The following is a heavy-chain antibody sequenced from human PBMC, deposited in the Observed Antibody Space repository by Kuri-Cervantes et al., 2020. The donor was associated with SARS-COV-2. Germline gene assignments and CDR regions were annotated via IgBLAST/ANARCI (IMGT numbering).Heavy chain of an antibody. CDR3: ARQSGFYDYVWGSYRLDAFDI. J-gene: IGHJ3*02. Sequence: KVSCKGSGYSFTSYWIGWVRQMPGKGLEWMGIIYPGDSDTRYSPSFQGQVTISADKSISTAYLQWSSLKASDTAMYYCARQSGFYDYVWGSYRLDAFDIWGQGTMVTVSS. D-gene: IGHD3-16*02. CDR2: IYPGDSDT. V-gene: IGHV5-51*01. CDR1: GYSFTSYW.